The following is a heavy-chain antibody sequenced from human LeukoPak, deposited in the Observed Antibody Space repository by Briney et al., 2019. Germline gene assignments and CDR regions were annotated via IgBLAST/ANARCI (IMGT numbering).Heavy chain of an antibody. J-gene: IGHJ6*02. D-gene: IGHD6-6*01. CDR3: ARDRGIAAHYGMDV. CDR1: GFTVSTNY. V-gene: IGHV3-53*01. CDR2: ISSGGGT. Sequence: PGGSLRLSCAASGFTVSTNYMSWVRQAPGKGLEWVSVISSGGGTYFADSVKGRFTISRDNSKNTVFLQMNNLRADDTAMYYCARDRGIAAHYGMDVWGQGTTVTVSS.